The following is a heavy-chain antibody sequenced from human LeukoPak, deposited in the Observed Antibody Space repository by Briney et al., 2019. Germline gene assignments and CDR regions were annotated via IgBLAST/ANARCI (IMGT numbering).Heavy chain of an antibody. D-gene: IGHD3-10*01. Sequence: ASVKVSCKASGYTFTGYYMHWGRQAPGQGLGLMGWINPNSVGTNYAQEFQGRGTMTRDTSISTAYMELSRLRSDDTAVYDCAREGRFGELSDYWGQGTLVTASS. CDR1: GYTFTGYY. CDR2: INPNSVGT. CDR3: AREGRFGELSDY. J-gene: IGHJ4*02. V-gene: IGHV1-2*02.